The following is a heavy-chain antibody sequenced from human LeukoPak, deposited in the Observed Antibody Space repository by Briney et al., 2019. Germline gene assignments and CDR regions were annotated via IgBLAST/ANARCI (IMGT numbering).Heavy chain of an antibody. CDR3: SRDPRDGYNS. V-gene: IGHV3-48*01. CDR2: ITSTSNII. Sequence: GGSLRLSCTTSGITFSNSWMSWVRQAPGKGLEWVSYITSTSNIIYYADSVKGRFTVSRDNAKNSLYLQMNSLRAEDTAVYYCSRDPRDGYNSWGQGTLVTVSS. D-gene: IGHD5-24*01. CDR1: GITFSNSW. J-gene: IGHJ5*02.